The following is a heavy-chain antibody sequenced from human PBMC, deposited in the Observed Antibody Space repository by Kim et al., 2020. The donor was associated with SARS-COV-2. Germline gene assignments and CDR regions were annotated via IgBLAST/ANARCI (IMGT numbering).Heavy chain of an antibody. V-gene: IGHV1-69*13. CDR3: ALAYCGSSNCYLVGFDP. D-gene: IGHD2-2*01. Sequence: SVKVSCKSSAVTFSSYAISWVRQAPGQGPEWMGGTIPIFGSTNYAQKFQGRVTITADESTSTAYMELGSLTSEDTAMYYCALAYCGSSNCYLVGFDPWGQGTLVTVSS. J-gene: IGHJ5*02. CDR2: TIPIFGST. CDR1: AVTFSSYA.